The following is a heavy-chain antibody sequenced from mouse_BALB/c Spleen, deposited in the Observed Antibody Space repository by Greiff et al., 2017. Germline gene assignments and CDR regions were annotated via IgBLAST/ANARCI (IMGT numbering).Heavy chain of an antibody. V-gene: IGHV1-87*01. Sequence: VQLQQSGAELARPGASVKLSCKASGYTFTSYWMQWVKQRPGQGLEWIGAIYPGDGDTRYTQKFKGKATLTADKSSSTAYMQLSSLASEDSAVYYCARFYRYDGYAMDYWGQGTSVTVSS. CDR3: ARFYRYDGYAMDY. D-gene: IGHD2-14*01. J-gene: IGHJ4*01. CDR1: GYTFTSYW. CDR2: IYPGDGDT.